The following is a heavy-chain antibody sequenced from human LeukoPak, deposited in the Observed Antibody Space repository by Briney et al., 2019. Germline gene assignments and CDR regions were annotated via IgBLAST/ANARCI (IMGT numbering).Heavy chain of an antibody. Sequence: GASVKVSCKASGYTFTSYGITWVRQAPGQGLEWMGWISAYNGNTNYAQKLQGRVTLTTDTSTSTTYMELRSLRSDDTAVYYCARIPAWNRLDYWGQGTLVTVSS. CDR3: ARIPAWNRLDY. D-gene: IGHD1-1*01. CDR2: ISAYNGNT. CDR1: GYTFTSYG. V-gene: IGHV1-18*01. J-gene: IGHJ4*02.